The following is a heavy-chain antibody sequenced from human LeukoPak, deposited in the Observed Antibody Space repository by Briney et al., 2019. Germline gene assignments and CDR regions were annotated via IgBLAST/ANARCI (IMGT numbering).Heavy chain of an antibody. CDR2: IYHSGST. J-gene: IGHJ3*02. CDR3: ARVDAGWARTAFDI. V-gene: IGHV4-4*02. D-gene: IGHD6-19*01. Sequence: SGALSLTCAVSGGSISSSNWWSWVRKPPGKGLEWIGEIYHSGSTNYNPSLKSRVTISVDKSKNQFSLKLSSVTAADTAVYYCARVDAGWARTAFDIWGQGTMVTVSS. CDR1: GGSISSSNW.